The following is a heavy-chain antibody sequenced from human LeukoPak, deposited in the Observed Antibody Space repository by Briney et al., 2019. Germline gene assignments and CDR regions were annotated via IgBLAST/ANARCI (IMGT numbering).Heavy chain of an antibody. Sequence: SETLSLTCAVYGGSFSGYYWSWIRQPPGKGLERIGEINHSGSTNYNPSLKSRVTISVDTSKNQFSLKLSSVTAADTAVYYCAREGFMVATHFDYWGQGTLVTVSS. D-gene: IGHD5-12*01. CDR1: GGSFSGYY. V-gene: IGHV4-34*01. CDR2: INHSGST. CDR3: AREGFMVATHFDY. J-gene: IGHJ4*02.